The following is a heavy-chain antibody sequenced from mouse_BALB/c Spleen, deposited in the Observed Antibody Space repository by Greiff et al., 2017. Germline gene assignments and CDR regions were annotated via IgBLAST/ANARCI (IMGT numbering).Heavy chain of an antibody. J-gene: IGHJ2*01. CDR2: IDPENGDT. V-gene: IGHV14-4*02. CDR3: NAWYFDY. Sequence: EVQLQQSGAELVRSGASVKLSCTASGFNIKDYYMHWVKQRPEQGLEWIGWIDPENGDTEYAPKFQGKATMTADTSSNTAYLQLSSLTSEDTAVYYCNAWYFDYWGQGTTLTVSS. CDR1: GFNIKDYY.